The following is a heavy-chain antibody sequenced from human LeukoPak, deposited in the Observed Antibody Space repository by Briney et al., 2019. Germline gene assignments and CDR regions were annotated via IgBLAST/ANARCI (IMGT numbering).Heavy chain of an antibody. J-gene: IGHJ4*02. Sequence: GGSLRLSCAASGFTFSSDEMNWVRQAPGKGLEWVSYISSSGSTIYYADSVKGRFTISRDNAKNSLYLQMNSLRAEDTAVYYCAREDTAMVSPFDYWGQGTLVTVSS. CDR1: GFTFSSDE. CDR2: ISSSGSTI. CDR3: AREDTAMVSPFDY. V-gene: IGHV3-48*03. D-gene: IGHD5-18*01.